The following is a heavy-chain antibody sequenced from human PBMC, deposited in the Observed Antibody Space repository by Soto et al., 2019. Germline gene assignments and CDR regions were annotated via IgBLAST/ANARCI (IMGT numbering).Heavy chain of an antibody. Sequence: PSETLSLTCTVSGGSISSYYWSWIRQPPGKGLEWIGYIYYTGLSNSNPSLNSRVTMSVDTSKNQFSLKLSSVTAADTAVYYCASHSSHSPFIDFWGQGTLLTVSS. CDR2: IYYTGLS. J-gene: IGHJ4*02. D-gene: IGHD6-13*01. CDR3: ASHSSHSPFIDF. CDR1: GGSISSYY. V-gene: IGHV4-59*01.